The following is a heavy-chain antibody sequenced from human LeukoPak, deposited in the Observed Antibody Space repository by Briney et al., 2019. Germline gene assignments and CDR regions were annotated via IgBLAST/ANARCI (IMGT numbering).Heavy chain of an antibody. Sequence: GGSLRLSCAASGFTFSNYWMHWVRQAPGKGLVWVSRIKGDGSHTIYADSVKGRFTISRDNAKDTLYLQMKSLRAEDTAVYYCVRDWDHFDFDSWGQGTLVTVSS. D-gene: IGHD3-9*01. CDR3: VRDWDHFDFDS. J-gene: IGHJ5*01. V-gene: IGHV3-74*01. CDR1: GFTFSNYW. CDR2: IKGDGSHT.